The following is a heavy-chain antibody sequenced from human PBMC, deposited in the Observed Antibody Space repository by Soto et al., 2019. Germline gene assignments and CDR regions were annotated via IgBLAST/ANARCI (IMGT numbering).Heavy chain of an antibody. CDR2: ISYDGSNK. J-gene: IGHJ6*02. CDR1: GFTFSSYG. Sequence: GGSLRLSCAASGFTFSSYGMHWVRQAPGKGLEWVAVISYDGSNKYYADSVKGRFTISRDNSKNTLYLQMNSLRAEDTAVYYCAKDMGTAMVPLYYHYGMDVWGQGTTVTVSS. CDR3: AKDMGTAMVPLYYHYGMDV. D-gene: IGHD5-18*01. V-gene: IGHV3-30*18.